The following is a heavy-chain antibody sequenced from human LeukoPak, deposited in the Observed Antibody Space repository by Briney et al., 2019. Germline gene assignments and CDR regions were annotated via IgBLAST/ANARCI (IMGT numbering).Heavy chain of an antibody. CDR1: GGSFSGYY. J-gene: IGHJ6*02. V-gene: IGHV4-34*01. CDR2: INHSGST. CDR3: ARGDPNYYYYYGMDV. Sequence: PSETLSLTCAVYGGSFSGYYWSWIRQPPGKGLEWIGEINHSGSTNYNPPLKSRVTISVDTSKNQFSLKLSSVTAADTAVYYCARGDPNYYYYYGMDVWGQGTTVTVSS.